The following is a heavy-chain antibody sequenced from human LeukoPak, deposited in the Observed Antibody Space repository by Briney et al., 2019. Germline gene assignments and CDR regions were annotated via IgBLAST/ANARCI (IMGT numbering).Heavy chain of an antibody. J-gene: IGHJ4*02. Sequence: GRSLRLSCAASGFTFSSYAMHWVRQAPGKGLEWVAVISYDGSNKYYADSVKGRFTISRDNSKNMVYLQMNSLRAEDTAVYYCTKANFRATAGTAVDDWGQGTLVTVSS. V-gene: IGHV3-30*18. CDR3: TKANFRATAGTAVDD. CDR2: ISYDGSNK. D-gene: IGHD6-13*01. CDR1: GFTFSSYA.